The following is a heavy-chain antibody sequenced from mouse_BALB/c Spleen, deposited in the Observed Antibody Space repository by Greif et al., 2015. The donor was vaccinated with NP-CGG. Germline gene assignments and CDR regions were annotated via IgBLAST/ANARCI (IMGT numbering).Heavy chain of an antibody. V-gene: IGHV1-9*01. CDR1: GYTFSSYW. CDR3: AREGGIWGFAY. J-gene: IGHJ3*01. CDR2: ILPGSGST. Sequence: VQLQQSGAELMKPGASVKISCKATGYTFSSYWIEWVKQRPGHGLEWIGEILPGSGSTNYNEKFKGKATFTADTSSNTAYMQLSSLTSEDSAVYYCAREGGIWGFAYWGQGTLVTVSA. D-gene: IGHD4-1*01.